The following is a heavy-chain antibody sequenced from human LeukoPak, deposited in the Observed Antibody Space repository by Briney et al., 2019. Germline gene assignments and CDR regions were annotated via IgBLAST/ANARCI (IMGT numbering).Heavy chain of an antibody. CDR2: IYYSGST. V-gene: IGHV4-39*01. CDR1: GGSISSSSYY. J-gene: IGHJ4*02. D-gene: IGHD6-13*01. CDR3: ARRVYSSSWVDY. Sequence: SETLSLTCTVSGGSISSSSYYWDWIRQPPGKGLEWIGSIYYSGSTYYNPSLKSRVTISVDTSKNQFSLKLSSVTAADTAVYYCARRVYSSSWVDYWGQGTLVTVSS.